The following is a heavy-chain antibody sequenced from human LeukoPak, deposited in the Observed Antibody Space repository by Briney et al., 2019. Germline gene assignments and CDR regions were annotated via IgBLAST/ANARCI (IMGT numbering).Heavy chain of an antibody. J-gene: IGHJ4*02. Sequence: SETLSLTCTVSGGSISSYYWSWIRQPPGKGLEWIGYIHNSGSTKYNPSLKSRVTISVDTSKNQFSLNLYSVTAADTAVYYCARESGDGYNGWGQGTLVTVSS. CDR1: GGSISSYY. CDR2: IHNSGST. CDR3: ARESGDGYNG. D-gene: IGHD5-24*01. V-gene: IGHV4-59*01.